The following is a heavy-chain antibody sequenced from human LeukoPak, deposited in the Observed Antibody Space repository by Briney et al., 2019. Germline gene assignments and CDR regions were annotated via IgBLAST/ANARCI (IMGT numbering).Heavy chain of an antibody. J-gene: IGHJ4*02. CDR2: IDSDGSIT. CDR3: ARISYDSSGYYDY. Sequence: GGSLTLSCAASGSTFSSYCMHWVRQAPGKGEVWVSRIDSDGSITSYADSVKGRFTISRDNAKNTLYLKMNSLRAEDTAVYYCARISYDSSGYYDYWGQGTLVTVSA. D-gene: IGHD3-22*01. CDR1: GSTFSSYC. V-gene: IGHV3-74*01.